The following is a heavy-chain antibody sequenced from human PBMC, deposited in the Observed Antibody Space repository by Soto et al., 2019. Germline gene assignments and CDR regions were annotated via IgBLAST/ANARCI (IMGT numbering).Heavy chain of an antibody. CDR3: ARVGRGVYGMDV. D-gene: IGHD2-8*01. CDR2: ITSDSSTI. CDR1: GFTFSSYS. Sequence: EVQLVESGGGLVQPGGSLKLSCAASGFTFSSYSTNWVRQAPGKGLEWFSYITSDSSTISYADSVKGRFNVSRDNAKNSLYLQMNSLRDEDTAVYYCARVGRGVYGMDVWGKGDSVTVSS. V-gene: IGHV3-48*02. J-gene: IGHJ6*04.